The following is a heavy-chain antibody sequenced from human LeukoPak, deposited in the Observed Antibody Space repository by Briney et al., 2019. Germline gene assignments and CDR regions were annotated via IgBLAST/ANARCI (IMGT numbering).Heavy chain of an antibody. J-gene: IGHJ6*02. CDR1: GGSISSGGYY. CDR3: ARDRRSCSGGSCYSYYYYGMDV. Sequence: SETLSLTCTVSGGSISSGGYYWSWIRQHPGKGLEWIGYIYYSGSTYYNPSLKSRVTISVDTSKNQFSLKLSSVTAADTAVYYCARDRRSCSGGSCYSYYYYGMDVWGQGTPVTVSS. V-gene: IGHV4-31*03. D-gene: IGHD2-15*01. CDR2: IYYSGST.